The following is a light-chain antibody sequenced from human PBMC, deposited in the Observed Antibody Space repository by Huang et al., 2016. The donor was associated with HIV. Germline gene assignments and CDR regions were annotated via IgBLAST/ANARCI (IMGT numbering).Light chain of an antibody. V-gene: IGKV3-11*01. CDR2: DAS. J-gene: IGKJ3*01. CDR1: QSVSSY. Sequence: EIVLTQSPATLSLSPGERATLSCRASQSVSSYLAWYQQKPGQAPRLLIYDASTRATGSPARFSGSGSGTDFTLTISSLEPEDFAVYYCQQRSNWPPGGFGPGTKVDIK. CDR3: QQRSNWPPGG.